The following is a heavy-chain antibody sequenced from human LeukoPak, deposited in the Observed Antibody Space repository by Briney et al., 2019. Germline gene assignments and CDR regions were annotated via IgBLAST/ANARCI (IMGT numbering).Heavy chain of an antibody. CDR2: IYSGGST. CDR3: AARGVYCSSTSCQDY. D-gene: IGHD2-2*01. Sequence: GGSLRLSCAASGFTFSNAWMSWVRQAPGKGLEWVSVIYSGGSTYYADSVKGRFTISRDNSKNTLYLQMNSLRAEDTAVYYCAARGVYCSSTSCQDYWGQGTLVTVSS. V-gene: IGHV3-53*01. J-gene: IGHJ4*02. CDR1: GFTFSNAW.